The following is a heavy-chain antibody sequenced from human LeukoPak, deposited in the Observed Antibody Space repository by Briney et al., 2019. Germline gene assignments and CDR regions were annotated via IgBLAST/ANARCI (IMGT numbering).Heavy chain of an antibody. CDR1: GYTFTDYY. J-gene: IGHJ3*02. V-gene: IGHV1-2*06. CDR3: ARDSSLATITYAFDI. Sequence: ASVKVSCKASGYTFTDYYIHWVRQAPGQGLEWMGRINPNSGGTNYAQKFQGRVTVTRDTSTSTVYMELSSLRSEDTAVYYCARDSSLATITYAFDIWGQGTMVTVSS. D-gene: IGHD5-12*01. CDR2: INPNSGGT.